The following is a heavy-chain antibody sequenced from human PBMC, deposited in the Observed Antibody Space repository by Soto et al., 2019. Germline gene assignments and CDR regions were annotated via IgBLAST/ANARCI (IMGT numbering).Heavy chain of an antibody. V-gene: IGHV3-21*01. CDR2: ISSSSSYI. D-gene: IGHD6-19*01. CDR3: ARDSTAWLANNWFDP. J-gene: IGHJ5*02. Sequence: EVQLVESGGGLVKPGGSLRLSCAASGFTFSSYSMNWVRQAPGKGLEWVSSISSSSSYIYYADSVKGRFTISRDNAKNSLYLQMNSLRAEDTAVYYCARDSTAWLANNWFDPWGQGTLVTVSS. CDR1: GFTFSSYS.